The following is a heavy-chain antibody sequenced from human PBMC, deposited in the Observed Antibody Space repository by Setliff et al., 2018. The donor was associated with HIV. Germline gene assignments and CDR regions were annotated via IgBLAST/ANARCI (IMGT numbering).Heavy chain of an antibody. J-gene: IGHJ1*01. CDR1: GASINSYF. V-gene: IGHV4-59*01. Sequence: SETLSLTCTVSGASINSYFWSWIRQPPGKGPEWLGYIYYTGSTNYNPALESRITMSVDTSKSQFSLTLKSVTAADTGVYYCAGVNYYDASGLRAEYFQLWGQGTQGTVSS. CDR2: IYYTGST. D-gene: IGHD3-22*01. CDR3: AGVNYYDASGLRAEYFQL.